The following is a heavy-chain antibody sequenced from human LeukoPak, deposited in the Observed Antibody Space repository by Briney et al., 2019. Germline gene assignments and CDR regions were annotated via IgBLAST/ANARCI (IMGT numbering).Heavy chain of an antibody. Sequence: GASVKVSCKASGGTFSNYAISWVRQAPGQGLEWMGWISAYNGNTNYAQKLQGRVTMTTETSTTTAYMELRSLRSGDTAVYYCARHKGGNTEGVWDYWGQGTLVTVSS. CDR2: ISAYNGNT. CDR3: ARHKGGNTEGVWDY. D-gene: IGHD4-23*01. J-gene: IGHJ4*02. CDR1: GGTFSNYA. V-gene: IGHV1-18*01.